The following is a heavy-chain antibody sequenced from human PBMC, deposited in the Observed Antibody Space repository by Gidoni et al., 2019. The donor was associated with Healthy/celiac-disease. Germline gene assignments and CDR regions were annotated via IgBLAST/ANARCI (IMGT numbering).Heavy chain of an antibody. J-gene: IGHJ4*02. V-gene: IGHV3-9*01. CDR2: ISWNSGSI. Sequence: VQLVESGGGLVQPGRSLPLYCAASGFTFADYAMHWVRQAPGKGLEGVSGISWNSGSIGYADSVKGRFTISRDNAKNSLYLQMNSLRAEDTALYYCAKDMSAYYGSGSYFYWGQGTLVTVSS. D-gene: IGHD3-10*01. CDR1: GFTFADYA. CDR3: AKDMSAYYGSGSYFY.